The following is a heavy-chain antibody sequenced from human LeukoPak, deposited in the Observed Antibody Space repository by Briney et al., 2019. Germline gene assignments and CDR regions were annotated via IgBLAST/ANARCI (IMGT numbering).Heavy chain of an antibody. CDR1: GFTFSSYN. CDR2: ISSSSSPM. Sequence: PGGSLRLSCAASGFTFSSYNMNWVHQAPGKGLEWVSYISSSSSPMYNADSVKGRFTISRDNAKNSLYLQMNSLRAEDTAVYYCARANPTKYWYFDLWGRGTLVTVSS. V-gene: IGHV3-48*01. J-gene: IGHJ2*01. CDR3: ARANPTKYWYFDL.